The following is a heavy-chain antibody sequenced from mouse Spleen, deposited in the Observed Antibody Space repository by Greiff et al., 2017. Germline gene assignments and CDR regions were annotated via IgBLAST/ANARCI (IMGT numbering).Heavy chain of an antibody. V-gene: IGHV1-52*01. Sequence: QVQLKQPGAELVRPGSSVKLSCKASGYTFTSYWMHWVKQRPIQGLEWIGNIDPSDSETHYNQKFKDKATLTVDKSSSTAYMQLSSLTSEDSAVYYCARYDYDSAWFAYWGQGTLVTVSA. J-gene: IGHJ3*01. CDR3: ARYDYDSAWFAY. CDR1: GYTFTSYW. D-gene: IGHD2-4*01. CDR2: IDPSDSET.